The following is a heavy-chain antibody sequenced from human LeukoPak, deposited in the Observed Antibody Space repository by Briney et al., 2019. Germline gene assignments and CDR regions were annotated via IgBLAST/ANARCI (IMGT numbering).Heavy chain of an antibody. D-gene: IGHD1-26*01. V-gene: IGHV1-2*02. CDR3: ARDSGLGPTWHPFDH. J-gene: IGHJ4*02. CDR1: GYNFTDYY. CDR2: INSKSGGT. Sequence: ASVKVSCKASGYNFTDYYIHWVRQAPGQGLEWMGWINSKSGGTNYAQKFRGRVTMTRDTSISTAYMELSGLRSDDTAVYYCARDSGLGPTWHPFDHWGQGTPVSVSS.